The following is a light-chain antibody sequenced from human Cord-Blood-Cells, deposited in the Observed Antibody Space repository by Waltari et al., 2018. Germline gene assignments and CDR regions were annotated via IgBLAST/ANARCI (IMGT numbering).Light chain of an antibody. V-gene: IGLV2-8*01. CDR1: SSDVCGYNY. CDR3: SSYAGSNKV. Sequence: QSALTQPHSASGSPRQSVTISCPGTSSDVCGYNYVTWYQQHPGKAPKHMIYEVSKRPSGVPDRFSGSKSGNTASLTVSGLQAEDEADYYCSSYAGSNKVFGGGTKLTVL. J-gene: IGLJ3*02. CDR2: EVS.